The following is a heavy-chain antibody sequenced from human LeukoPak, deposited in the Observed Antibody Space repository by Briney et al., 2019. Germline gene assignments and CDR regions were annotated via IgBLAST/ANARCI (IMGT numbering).Heavy chain of an antibody. D-gene: IGHD2-21*01. CDR1: GFTVSSNY. CDR3: ATESPSCGGDCFGY. CDR2: IYSGGTT. J-gene: IGHJ4*02. Sequence: PGGSLRLSCAASGFTVSSNYMSWVRQAPGKGLKWVSVIYSGGTTYYADSMKGRFTISRDNSKNTLYLQMNSLRAADTAVYYCATESPSCGGDCFGYWGQGTLVTVSS. V-gene: IGHV3-53*01.